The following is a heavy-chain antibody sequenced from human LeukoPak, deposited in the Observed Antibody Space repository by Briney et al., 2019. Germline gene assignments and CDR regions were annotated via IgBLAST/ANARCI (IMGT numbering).Heavy chain of an antibody. CDR1: GGTFSSYA. V-gene: IGHV1-69*13. J-gene: IGHJ6*02. Sequence: GASVKVSCKASGGTFSSYAISWVRQAPGQGLEWMGGIIPIFGTANYAQNFQGRVTITADESTSTAYMELSSLRSEDTAVYYCARSSRGHLHYYYYGMDVWGQGTTVTVSS. CDR3: ARSSRGHLHYYYYGMDV. D-gene: IGHD6-25*01. CDR2: IIPIFGTA.